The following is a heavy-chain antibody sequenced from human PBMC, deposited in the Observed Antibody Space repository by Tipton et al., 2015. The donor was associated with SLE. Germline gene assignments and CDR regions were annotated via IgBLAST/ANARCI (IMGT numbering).Heavy chain of an antibody. CDR3: ARYNSSFFDY. Sequence: TLSLTCTVSGGSISSYYWSWIRQPPGKGLEWIGYIYYSGSTNYNPSLKSRLTISVDTSKNQFSLKLSSVTAADTAVYYCARYNSSFFDYWGQGTLVTVSS. CDR1: GGSISSYY. V-gene: IGHV4-59*01. D-gene: IGHD1-14*01. CDR2: IYYSGST. J-gene: IGHJ4*01.